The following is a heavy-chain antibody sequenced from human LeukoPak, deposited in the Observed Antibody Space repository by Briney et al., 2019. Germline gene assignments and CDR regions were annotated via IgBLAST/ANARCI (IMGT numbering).Heavy chain of an antibody. CDR3: ASWSITIFGVVITTPNDY. Sequence: SETLSLTCTVSGGSISSSSYYWGWIRQPPGKGLEWIGSIYYSGSTYYNPSLKSRVTISVDTSKNQFSLKLSSVTAADTAVYYCASWSITIFGVVITTPNDYWGQGTLVTVSS. CDR2: IYYSGST. J-gene: IGHJ4*02. D-gene: IGHD3-3*01. V-gene: IGHV4-39*01. CDR1: GGSISSSSYY.